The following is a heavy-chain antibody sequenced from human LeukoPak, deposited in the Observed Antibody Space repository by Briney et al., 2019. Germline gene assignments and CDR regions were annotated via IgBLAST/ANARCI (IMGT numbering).Heavy chain of an antibody. J-gene: IGHJ3*02. V-gene: IGHV4-34*01. CDR3: ARERHYYDSSGYYDAFDI. CDR2: INHSGST. D-gene: IGHD3-22*01. Sequence: PSETLSLTCAVYGGSFSGYYWSWIRQPPGKGLEWIGEINHSGSTNYNPSLKSRVTISVDTSKNQFSLKLSSVTAADTAVYYCARERHYYDSSGYYDAFDIWGQGTMVTVSS. CDR1: GGSFSGYY.